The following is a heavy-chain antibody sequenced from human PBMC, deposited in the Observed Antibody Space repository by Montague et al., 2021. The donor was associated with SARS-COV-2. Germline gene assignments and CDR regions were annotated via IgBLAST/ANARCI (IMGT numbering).Heavy chain of an antibody. CDR3: ARAGQQLARYYYYGMDV. D-gene: IGHD6-13*01. Sequence: SETLSLTCTVSGGSISSYYWSWIRQPPGKGLEWIGYIYYSGSTNYNPSLKSRVTISVDTSKNQFSLKLSSVTAADTAVYDCARAGQQLARYYYYGMDVWGQGTTVTVSS. J-gene: IGHJ6*02. CDR2: IYYSGST. V-gene: IGHV4-59*01. CDR1: GGSISSYY.